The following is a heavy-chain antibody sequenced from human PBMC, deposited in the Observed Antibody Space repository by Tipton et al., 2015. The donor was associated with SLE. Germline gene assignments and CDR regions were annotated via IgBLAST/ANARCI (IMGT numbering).Heavy chain of an antibody. CDR1: GGSISSSY. CDR3: ARGRVTWRGAIIGVDV. CDR2: IYHGGST. J-gene: IGHJ6*02. D-gene: IGHD2-21*02. Sequence: LRLSCSVSGGSISSSYWIWIRQPPGKGLEWLGYIYHGGSTNYNPSLKSRVTMSVDTSKNQVSLKLTSVTAADTAVYYCARGRVTWRGAIIGVDVWGQGTTVTVSS. V-gene: IGHV4-59*08.